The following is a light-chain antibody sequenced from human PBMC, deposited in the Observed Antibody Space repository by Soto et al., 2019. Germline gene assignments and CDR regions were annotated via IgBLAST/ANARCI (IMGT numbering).Light chain of an antibody. Sequence: DIVMTQSPDSLAVSLGERATINCRSSQSVLYSSNGINYLAWYQQKAGQPPKLLIYRASTRESGVPDRFSGSGSGTDFTLAISSLQAEDVAVYYCQQYYSTPWTFGQGTKVEIK. CDR3: QQYYSTPWT. J-gene: IGKJ1*01. CDR2: RAS. V-gene: IGKV4-1*01. CDR1: QSVLYSSNGINY.